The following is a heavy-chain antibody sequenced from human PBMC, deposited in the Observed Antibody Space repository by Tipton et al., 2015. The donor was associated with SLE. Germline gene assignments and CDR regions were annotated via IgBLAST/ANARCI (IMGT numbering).Heavy chain of an antibody. J-gene: IGHJ4*02. V-gene: IGHV3-20*04. CDR2: INWNGGST. D-gene: IGHD6-25*01. CDR3: AREPSSEAFDY. CDR1: GFTFDDYG. Sequence: GSLRLSCAASGFTFDDYGMSWVRQAPGKGLEWVSGINWNGGSTGYADSVKGRFTISRDNAKNSLYLQMNSLRVDDTAVYYCAREPSSEAFDYWGQGTLVTVSS.